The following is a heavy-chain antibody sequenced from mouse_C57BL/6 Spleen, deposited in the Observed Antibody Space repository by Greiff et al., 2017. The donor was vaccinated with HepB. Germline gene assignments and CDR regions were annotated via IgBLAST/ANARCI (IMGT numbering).Heavy chain of an antibody. Sequence: VQLQQSGPELVKPGASVKISCKASGYTFTDYYMNWVKQSHGKSLEWIGDINPNNGGTSYNQKFKGKATLTVDKSSSTAYMELRSLTSEDSAVYYCARTSSFYAMDYWGQGTSVTVSS. CDR1: GYTFTDYY. V-gene: IGHV1-26*01. CDR3: ARTSSFYAMDY. D-gene: IGHD1-3*01. J-gene: IGHJ4*01. CDR2: INPNNGGT.